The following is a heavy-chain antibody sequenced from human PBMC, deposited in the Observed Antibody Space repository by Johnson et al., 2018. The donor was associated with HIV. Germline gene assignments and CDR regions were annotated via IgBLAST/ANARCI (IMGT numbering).Heavy chain of an antibody. CDR1: GFSVSSNH. D-gene: IGHD6-6*01. CDR3: ARDLVATSSSLAFDM. V-gene: IGHV3-66*02. CDR2: IYTGDST. Sequence: VQLVESGGGLVQPGGSLILSCAASGFSVSSNHMTWVRQAPGKGLEWVSVIYTGDSTYYADSVKGRFTVSRDNSKNTLYLQMNSLRHEDTAVYYCARDLVATSSSLAFDMWGQGTMVTVSS. J-gene: IGHJ3*02.